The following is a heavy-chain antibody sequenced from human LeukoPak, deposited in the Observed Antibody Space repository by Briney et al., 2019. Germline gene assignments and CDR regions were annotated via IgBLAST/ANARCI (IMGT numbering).Heavy chain of an antibody. Sequence: SETLSLTCAVYGGSFSGYYWSWIRQPPGKGMEWIGEINHSGSTNYNPSLKSRVTISVDTSKNQFSLKLSSVTAADTAVYYCARARITMVRGVPCFGYWGQGTLVTVSS. CDR3: ARARITMVRGVPCFGY. J-gene: IGHJ4*02. CDR2: INHSGST. CDR1: GGSFSGYY. V-gene: IGHV4-34*01. D-gene: IGHD3-10*01.